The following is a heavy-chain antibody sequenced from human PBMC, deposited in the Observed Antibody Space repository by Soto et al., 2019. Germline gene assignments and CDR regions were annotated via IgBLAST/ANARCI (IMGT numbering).Heavy chain of an antibody. J-gene: IGHJ4*02. D-gene: IGHD3-10*01. CDR1: GFSLSTRGVG. CDR2: LYWDDDE. CDR3: AHRPRGFTYFFDY. V-gene: IGHV2-5*02. Sequence: QITLNESGPTLVKPTQTLTLTCTFSGFSLSTRGVGVGWIRQPPGKALEWLALLYWDDDERYSPSLMSRLTIAKDTCNTPVFLTTTTMDPVDTATYYCAHRPRGFTYFFDYWGKGTLVTVSS.